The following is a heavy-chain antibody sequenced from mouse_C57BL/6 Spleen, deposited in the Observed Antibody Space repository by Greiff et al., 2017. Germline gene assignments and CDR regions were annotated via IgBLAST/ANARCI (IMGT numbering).Heavy chain of an antibody. V-gene: IGHV1-53*01. CDR2: INPSNGGT. CDR1: GYTFTSYW. Sequence: QVQLQQPGTELVKPGASVKLSCKASGYTFTSYWMHWVKQRPGQGLEWIGKINPSNGGTNYNEKFKIKATMTVDKSSSTAYMQLSSLTSEDSAVYYCASSDDGSLYYFDYWGQGTTLTVSS. D-gene: IGHD2-3*01. CDR3: ASSDDGSLYYFDY. J-gene: IGHJ2*01.